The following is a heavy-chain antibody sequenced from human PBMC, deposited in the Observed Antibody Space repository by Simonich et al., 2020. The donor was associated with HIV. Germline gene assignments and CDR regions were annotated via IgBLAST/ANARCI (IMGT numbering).Heavy chain of an antibody. J-gene: IGHJ3*02. Sequence: QVHLVQSGAEVKKPGSSVKVSCKASGCTFSGYAFSWVRQAPGQGLEWMGCIPIFGTSNYAQKFQGRVTITADESTSTAYMELSSLRSEDTAVYYCATNIITGTYGFDIWGQGTMVTVSS. CDR2: IPIFGTS. CDR3: ATNIITGTYGFDI. D-gene: IGHD1-20*01. CDR1: GCTFSGYA. V-gene: IGHV1-69*13.